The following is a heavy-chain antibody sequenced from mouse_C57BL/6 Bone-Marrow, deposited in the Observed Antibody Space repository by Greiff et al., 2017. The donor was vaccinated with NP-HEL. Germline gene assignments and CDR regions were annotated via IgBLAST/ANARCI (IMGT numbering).Heavy chain of an antibody. D-gene: IGHD1-1*01. CDR2: FYPGSGSI. J-gene: IGHJ1*03. Sequence: QVQLQQSGAELVKPGASVKLSCKASGYTFTEYTIHWVKQRSGQGLEWIGWFYPGSGSIKYNEKFKDKATLTADKSSSTVYMELSSLTSEDSAVYVGARHDYGSSRYWYFDVWGTGTTVTVSS. V-gene: IGHV1-62-2*01. CDR1: GYTFTEYT. CDR3: ARHDYGSSRYWYFDV.